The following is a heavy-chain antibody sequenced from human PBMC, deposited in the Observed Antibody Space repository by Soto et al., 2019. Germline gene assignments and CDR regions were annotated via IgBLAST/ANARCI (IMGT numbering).Heavy chain of an antibody. CDR1: GFPFNNYA. Sequence: EVQLLESGGGLVQPGGSLRLSCAGSGFPFNNYAINWVRQGPGKGLEWVAASTGPGGSTYNEDSVKGRFTVSRDNYKKTVYLQLDGLRAEDTAVYYCGKGHSDYQGDYNYYGMDIWGQGTTVTVSS. CDR2: STGPGGST. D-gene: IGHD4-4*01. J-gene: IGHJ6*02. CDR3: GKGHSDYQGDYNYYGMDI. V-gene: IGHV3-23*01.